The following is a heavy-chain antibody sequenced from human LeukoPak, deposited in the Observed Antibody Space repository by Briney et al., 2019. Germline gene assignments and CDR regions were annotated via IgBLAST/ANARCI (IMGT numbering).Heavy chain of an antibody. J-gene: IGHJ4*02. CDR2: IKQDGSEK. CDR1: GFTFSSYW. CDR3: ARRATAERGHSYGLDY. Sequence: GGSLRLSCAASGFTFSSYWMSWVRQAPGKGLEWVANIKQDGSEKYYVDSVKGRFTISRDNTKNSLYLQMNSLRAEDTAVYYCARRATAERGHSYGLDYWGQGALVTVSS. V-gene: IGHV3-7*01. D-gene: IGHD5-18*01.